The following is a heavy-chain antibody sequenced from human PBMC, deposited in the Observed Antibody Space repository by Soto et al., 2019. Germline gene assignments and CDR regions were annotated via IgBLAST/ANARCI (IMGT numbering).Heavy chain of an antibody. CDR3: ARCIQQDYYYGMDV. Sequence: QAQLVQSGAEVKKPGASVKVSCKASGYTFYSHSISWVRQAPGQGLEWMGRISADNGNTQYSQKFRGRVTMTTETSKSTVYMELRNLRSDDTAVYYCARCIQQDYYYGMDVWGQGTTVTVSS. V-gene: IGHV1-18*01. D-gene: IGHD5-18*01. CDR2: ISADNGNT. J-gene: IGHJ6*02. CDR1: GYTFYSHS.